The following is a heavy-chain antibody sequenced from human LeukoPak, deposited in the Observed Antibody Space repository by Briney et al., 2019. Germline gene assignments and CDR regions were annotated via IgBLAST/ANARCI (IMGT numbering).Heavy chain of an antibody. CDR3: ARRVIGSGWLYYFDY. V-gene: IGHV4-39*01. CDR1: GGSISSSSYY. Sequence: SETLSLTCTVSGGSISSSSYYWGWIRQPPGKGLEWIGSIYYSGSTYYNPSLKSRVTISVDTSKNQFSLKLSSVTAADTAVYYCARRVIGSGWLYYFDYWGQGTLVTVSS. J-gene: IGHJ4*02. CDR2: IYYSGST. D-gene: IGHD6-19*01.